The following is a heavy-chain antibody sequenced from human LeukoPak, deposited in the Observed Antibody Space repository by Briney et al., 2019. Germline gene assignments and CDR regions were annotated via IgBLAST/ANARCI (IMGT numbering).Heavy chain of an antibody. D-gene: IGHD6-13*01. V-gene: IGHV1-2*02. J-gene: IGHJ4*02. CDR1: GYTFTGYY. Sequence: ASVKVSCKASGYTFTGYYMHWVRQAPGQGLEWMGWINPNSGGTNYAQKFQGRVTMTRDTSISTAYMELSRLRSDDTAVYCCARGGYSSSWYLGYWGQGTLVTVSS. CDR3: ARGGYSSSWYLGY. CDR2: INPNSGGT.